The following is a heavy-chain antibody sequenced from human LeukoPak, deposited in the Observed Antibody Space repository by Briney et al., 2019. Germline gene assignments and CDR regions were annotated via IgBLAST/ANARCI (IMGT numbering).Heavy chain of an antibody. CDR3: ARVRHGELPILNWFDP. V-gene: IGHV1-18*01. J-gene: IGHJ5*02. Sequence: ASVKVSCKASGYTFTSYGISWVRQAPGQGLEWMGWVSAYNGNTNYAQKLQGRVTMTTDTSTSTAYMELRSLRSDDTAVYYCARVRHGELPILNWFDPWGQGTLVTVSS. CDR2: VSAYNGNT. CDR1: GYTFTSYG. D-gene: IGHD3-10*01.